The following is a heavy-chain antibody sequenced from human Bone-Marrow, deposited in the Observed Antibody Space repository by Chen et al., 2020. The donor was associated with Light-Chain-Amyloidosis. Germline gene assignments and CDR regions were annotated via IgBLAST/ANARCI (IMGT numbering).Heavy chain of an antibody. CDR2: IFYNGKT. D-gene: IGHD3-10*01. CDR3: ARDLGYHDSGIDY. J-gene: IGHJ4*02. CDR1: NGSISSGGYY. V-gene: IGHV4-30-4*08. Sequence: QVQLRESGPGLVKPSQTLSLTCTVSNGSISSGGYYWSWIRQPPGKGLEWIACIFYNGKTYYNPSLESRITISVDTSNNQFSLDLSSVTAADTAVYFCARDLGYHDSGIDYWGQGSLVTVSS.